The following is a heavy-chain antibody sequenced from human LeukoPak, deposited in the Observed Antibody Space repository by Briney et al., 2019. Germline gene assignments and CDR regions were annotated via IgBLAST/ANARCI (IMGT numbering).Heavy chain of an antibody. CDR2: ISSSSSYI. Sequence: PGGSLRLSCAASGFTFSSYSMNWVRQAPGKGLEWVSSISSSSSYIYYADSVKGRFTIYRDNAKNSLYLQMNSLRAEDTAVYYCARATYCSSTSCYKGNAFDIWGQGTMVTVSS. D-gene: IGHD2-2*02. CDR3: ARATYCSSTSCYKGNAFDI. J-gene: IGHJ3*02. CDR1: GFTFSSYS. V-gene: IGHV3-21*01.